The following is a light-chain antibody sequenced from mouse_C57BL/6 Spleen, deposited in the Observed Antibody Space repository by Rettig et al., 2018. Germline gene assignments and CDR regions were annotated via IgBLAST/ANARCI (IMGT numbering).Light chain of an antibody. V-gene: IGKV6-23*01. J-gene: IGKJ5*01. CDR2: WAS. CDR1: QDVGTA. CDR3: QQYSTSPLS. Sequence: DIVMTQSHKFMSTSVGDRVSITCKASQDVGTAVAWYQQKPGQSPKLLIYWASTRHTGVPDRFTGSGSGTDFTLTISKVQSEDLADYFCQQYSTSPLSFGAGTKLELK.